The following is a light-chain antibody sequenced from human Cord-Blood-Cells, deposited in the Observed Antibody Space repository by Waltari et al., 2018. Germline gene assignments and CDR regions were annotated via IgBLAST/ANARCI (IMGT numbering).Light chain of an antibody. J-gene: IGKJ4*01. CDR1: PSISSY. V-gene: IGKV1-39*01. CDR2: AAS. Sequence: IHMTQSPSSLSASVGDRSSLTCRASPSISSYLNWYQQKPGKAPKLLSYAASSLQSGGPSRFSGSGSGTDFTLTISSLQPEDFATYYCQQCCSTPRTFGGGTKVEIK. CDR3: QQCCSTPRT.